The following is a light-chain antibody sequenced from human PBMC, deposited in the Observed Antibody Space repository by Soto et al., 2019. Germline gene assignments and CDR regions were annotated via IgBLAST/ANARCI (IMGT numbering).Light chain of an antibody. V-gene: IGKV3-11*01. J-gene: IGKJ4*01. CDR3: QQRSNGLT. Sequence: EIVLTQSPATLSLSPGERATLSCRASQSVSRYLAWYQQKPGQAPRLLIYDASNRATGIPARFSGSGLGTDFTLTISSLEPEDFAVYYCQQRSNGLTFGGGTKVEIK. CDR1: QSVSRY. CDR2: DAS.